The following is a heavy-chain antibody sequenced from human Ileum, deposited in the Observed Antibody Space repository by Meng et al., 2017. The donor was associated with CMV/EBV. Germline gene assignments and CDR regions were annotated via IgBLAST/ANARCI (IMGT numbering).Heavy chain of an antibody. Sequence: GESLKISCAASGFTFSSYAMSWVRQAPGKGLEWVSAISGSGGSTYYADSVKGRFTISRDNSKNTLYLQMNSLRAEDTAVYYCAKGPGIAAAGTRVGYWGQGTLVTGAS. V-gene: IGHV3-23*01. J-gene: IGHJ4*02. D-gene: IGHD6-13*01. CDR2: ISGSGGST. CDR1: GFTFSSYA. CDR3: AKGPGIAAAGTRVGY.